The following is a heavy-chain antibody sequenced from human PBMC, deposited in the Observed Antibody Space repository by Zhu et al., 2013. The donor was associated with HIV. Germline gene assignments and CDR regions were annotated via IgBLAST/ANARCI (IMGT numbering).Heavy chain of an antibody. Sequence: EVQLVESGGGLVQPGGSLRLSCAGSGFTFSSYSMNWVRQAPGKGLEWVSYISTRSSAIYYADSVKGRFTISRDNAKNSLYLQMNSLRPEDTAVYYCARGGRSARGAFDIWGPRDNGHRLF. V-gene: IGHV3-48*04. D-gene: IGHD1-26*01. J-gene: IGHJ3*02. CDR1: GFTFSSYS. CDR2: ISTRSSAI. CDR3: ARGGRSARGAFDI.